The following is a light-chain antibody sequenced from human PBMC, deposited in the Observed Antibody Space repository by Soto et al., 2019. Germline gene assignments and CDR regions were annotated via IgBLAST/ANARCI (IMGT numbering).Light chain of an antibody. Sequence: AIRMTQSPSSFSASTGDRVTITCRASQGISSYLAWYQQKPGKAPKLLIYAASTLQSGVPSRFSGSGSGTDFTLTISRLQSEDFATYYCQQYYSYLVTFGPGTKVDIK. J-gene: IGKJ3*01. CDR2: AAS. CDR1: QGISSY. CDR3: QQYYSYLVT. V-gene: IGKV1-8*01.